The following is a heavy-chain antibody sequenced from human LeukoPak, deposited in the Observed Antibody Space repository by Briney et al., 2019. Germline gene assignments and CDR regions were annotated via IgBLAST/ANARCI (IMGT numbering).Heavy chain of an antibody. J-gene: IGHJ5*02. V-gene: IGHV1-69*04. Sequence: SVKVSCKASGGTFSSYAISWVRQAPGRGLEWMGRIIPILGIANYAQKFQGRVTITADKSTSTAYMELSSLRSEDTAVYYCARTVTATNWFDPWGQGTLVTVSS. CDR3: ARTVTATNWFDP. CDR1: GGTFSSYA. D-gene: IGHD2-21*02. CDR2: IIPILGIA.